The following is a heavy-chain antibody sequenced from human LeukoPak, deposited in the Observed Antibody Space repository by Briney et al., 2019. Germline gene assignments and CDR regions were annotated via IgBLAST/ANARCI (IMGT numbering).Heavy chain of an antibody. CDR3: ARDTFVYSYGYGGYYYGMDV. Sequence: TGGSLRLSCAASGFTFSTYGMHWVRQAPGKGLEWVAVIWYDGSNKYYADSVEGRFTISRDISNNTLYLQVNSLRAEDTAVYYCARDTFVYSYGYGGYYYGMDVWGQGTTVTVSS. CDR1: GFTFSTYG. V-gene: IGHV3-33*01. CDR2: IWYDGSNK. J-gene: IGHJ6*02. D-gene: IGHD5-18*01.